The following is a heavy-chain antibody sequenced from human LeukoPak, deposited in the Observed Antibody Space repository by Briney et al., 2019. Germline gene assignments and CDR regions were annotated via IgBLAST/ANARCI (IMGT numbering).Heavy chain of an antibody. J-gene: IGHJ5*02. CDR2: INAGNGNT. CDR3: ARGRRVPRVVTTRNWFDP. CDR1: GYTFTSYA. D-gene: IGHD4-11*01. V-gene: IGHV1-3*01. Sequence: GASVKVSCKASGYTFTSYAMHWVRQAPGQRLEWMGWINAGNGNTKYSQKFQGRVTMTRNTSISTAYMELSSLRSEDTAVYYCARGRRVPRVVTTRNWFDPWGQGTLVTVSS.